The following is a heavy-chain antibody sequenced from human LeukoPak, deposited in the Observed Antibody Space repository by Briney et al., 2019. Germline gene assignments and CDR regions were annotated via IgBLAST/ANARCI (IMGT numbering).Heavy chain of an antibody. CDR1: GFTFDDYA. CDR3: ARGGYSFDY. Sequence: GRSLRLSCAASGFTFDDYAMHWVRQAPGKGLEWVSGISWNSGSIGYADSVKGRFTISGDNAKNSLYLQMDSLRVDDTAVYYCARGGYSFDYLGQGTLVTVSS. V-gene: IGHV3-9*01. D-gene: IGHD5-12*01. CDR2: ISWNSGSI. J-gene: IGHJ4*02.